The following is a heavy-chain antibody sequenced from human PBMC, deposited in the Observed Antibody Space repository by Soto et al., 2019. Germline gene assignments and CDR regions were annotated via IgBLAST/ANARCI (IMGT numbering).Heavy chain of an antibody. D-gene: IGHD6-19*01. CDR3: ARAFPYSSGWYCFDP. V-gene: IGHV4-34*01. CDR2: INHSGST. J-gene: IGHJ5*02. CDR1: GGSFSGYY. Sequence: SETLSLTCAVYGGSFSGYYWSWIRQPPGKGLEWIGEINHSGSTNYNPSLKSRVTISVDTSKNQFSLKLSSVTAADTAVYYCARAFPYSSGWYCFDPWGQGTLVTVSS.